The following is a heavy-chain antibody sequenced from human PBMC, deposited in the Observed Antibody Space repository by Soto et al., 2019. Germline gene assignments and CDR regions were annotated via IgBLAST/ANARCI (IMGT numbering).Heavy chain of an antibody. J-gene: IGHJ4*02. V-gene: IGHV3-7*01. Sequence: GSLRLSCAPSGFTFSLFWMTWLRQVPGKGLEWVANINQDGTEKYYVDSVKGRFTISRDNAKNSLYLQMSSLTAEDSALYYCSPSLDYWGQGTLVTVSS. CDR3: SPSLDY. CDR1: GFTFSLFW. CDR2: INQDGTEK.